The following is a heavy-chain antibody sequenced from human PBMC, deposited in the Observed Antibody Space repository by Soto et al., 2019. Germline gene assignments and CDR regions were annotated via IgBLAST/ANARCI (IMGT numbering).Heavy chain of an antibody. Sequence: QVQLVQSGTEMKKPGASVKVSCKTSGYTFTRHWMHWVRQAPGQGLEWMGIINPDDYTTSYPQKFQGRVTLTRDTSTSTVFMELTSLRSEDTAIYYCARDQSGTANGYAWWWFDPWGQGTLVIVSS. V-gene: IGHV1-46*01. CDR3: ARDQSGTANGYAWWWFDP. D-gene: IGHD2-8*01. CDR1: GYTFTRHW. CDR2: INPDDYTT. J-gene: IGHJ5*02.